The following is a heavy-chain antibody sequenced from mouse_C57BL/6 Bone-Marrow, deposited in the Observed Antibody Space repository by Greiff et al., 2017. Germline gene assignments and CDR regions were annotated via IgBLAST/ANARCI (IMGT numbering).Heavy chain of an antibody. J-gene: IGHJ3*01. CDR2: ISSGGDYI. CDR1: GFTFSSYA. Sequence: EVMLVESGEGLVKPGGSLKLSCAASGFTFSSYAMSWVRQTPEKRLEWVAYISSGGDYIYYADTVKGRFTISRDNARNTLYLQMSSLKSEDTAMYYCTREAYYYGSSRVWFAYWGQGTLVTVSA. CDR3: TREAYYYGSSRVWFAY. D-gene: IGHD1-1*01. V-gene: IGHV5-9-1*02.